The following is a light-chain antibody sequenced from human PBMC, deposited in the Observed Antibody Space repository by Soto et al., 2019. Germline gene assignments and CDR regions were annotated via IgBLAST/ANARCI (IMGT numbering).Light chain of an antibody. CDR3: QSYDSSLNGVV. J-gene: IGLJ2*01. Sequence: QSVLTQPPSVSGAPGQRVPISCTGSSSNIGAGYDVHWYQQLPGTAPKLLIYGNSNRPSGVPDRFSGSKSGTSASLAITGLQAEDEADYYCQSYDSSLNGVVFGGGTKLTVL. CDR2: GNS. CDR1: SSNIGAGYD. V-gene: IGLV1-40*01.